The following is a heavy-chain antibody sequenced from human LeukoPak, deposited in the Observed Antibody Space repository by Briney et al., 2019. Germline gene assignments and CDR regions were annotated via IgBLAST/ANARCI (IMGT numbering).Heavy chain of an antibody. J-gene: IGHJ6*03. Sequence: GGSLRLSCAASGFIFPNAFMNWVRQAPGKGLEWVAFIRYDGSNKYYADSVKGRFTISRDNSKNTLYLQMNSLRAEDTAVYYCAKRDFNMGYYYMDVWGKGTTVTISS. D-gene: IGHD3-10*01. CDR2: IRYDGSNK. CDR1: GFIFPNAF. V-gene: IGHV3-30*02. CDR3: AKRDFNMGYYYMDV.